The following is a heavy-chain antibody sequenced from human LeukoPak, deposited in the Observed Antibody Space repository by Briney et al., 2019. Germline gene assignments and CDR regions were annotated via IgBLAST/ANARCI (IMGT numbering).Heavy chain of an antibody. CDR2: INHSGST. V-gene: IGHV4-34*01. CDR1: GGSFSGYY. CDR3: ARYDYGDYFFDY. Sequence: PSETLSLTCAVYGGSFSGYYWSWIRQPSGKGLEWIGEINHSGSTNYNPSLKSRVTISVDTSKNQFSLKLSSVTAADTAVYYCARYDYGDYFFDYWGQGTLVTVSS. J-gene: IGHJ4*02. D-gene: IGHD4-17*01.